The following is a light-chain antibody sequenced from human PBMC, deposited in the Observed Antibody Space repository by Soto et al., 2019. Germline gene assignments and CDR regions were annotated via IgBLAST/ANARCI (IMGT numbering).Light chain of an antibody. Sequence: QSVLIQPASVSGSPGQSITISCTGTSSDVGGHNCASWYQQHPGRAPKLMINDVSNRPSGVSNRCSGSKSGNTASLTISGLQAEDEADYYCSSCTSSSTFVFGTGTKVTVL. J-gene: IGLJ1*01. CDR2: DVS. CDR3: SSCTSSSTFV. V-gene: IGLV2-14*01. CDR1: SSDVGGHNC.